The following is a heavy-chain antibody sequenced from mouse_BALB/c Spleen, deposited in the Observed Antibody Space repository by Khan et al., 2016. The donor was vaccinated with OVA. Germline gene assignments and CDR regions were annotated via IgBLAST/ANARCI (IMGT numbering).Heavy chain of an antibody. J-gene: IGHJ3*01. CDR1: GFSLTSYG. Sequence: QVQLKQSGPGLVQPSQSLSITCTVSGFSLTSYGVHWVRRSPGKGLEWLGVIWSGGSTDYNEAFISRLSISKDNSKSHVFFKMNSLQGNDTAIYYCARNYDYEEGLAYWGQGTLVTVSA. CDR2: IWSGGST. D-gene: IGHD2-4*01. CDR3: ARNYDYEEGLAY. V-gene: IGHV2-2*02.